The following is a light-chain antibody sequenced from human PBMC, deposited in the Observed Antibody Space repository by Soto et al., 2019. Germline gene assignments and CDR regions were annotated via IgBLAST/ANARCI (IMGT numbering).Light chain of an antibody. CDR1: SSDVGGYNY. J-gene: IGLJ2*01. CDR3: SSHAGSTVV. V-gene: IGLV2-8*01. Sequence: QSALTQPPSASGSPGQSVTISCTGTSSDVGGYNYVSWHQQHSGRAPQLMIYDVTKRPSGVPDRFSGSKSGNTAALTVSGLQAEDEADYYCSSHAGSTVVFGGGTKLTVL. CDR2: DVT.